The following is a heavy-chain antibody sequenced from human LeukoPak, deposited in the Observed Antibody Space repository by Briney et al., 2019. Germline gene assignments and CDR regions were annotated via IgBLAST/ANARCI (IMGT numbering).Heavy chain of an antibody. J-gene: IGHJ4*02. V-gene: IGHV1-69*05. CDR3: AREGIYSSSSHFDY. CDR1: GGTFISYA. CDR2: IIPIFGTA. Sequence: SVKVSCKASGGTFISYAISWVRQAPGQGLEWMGRIIPIFGTANYAQKFQGRVTITTDESTSTAYMELSSLRSEDTAVYYCAREGIYSSSSHFDYWGQGTLVTVSS. D-gene: IGHD6-6*01.